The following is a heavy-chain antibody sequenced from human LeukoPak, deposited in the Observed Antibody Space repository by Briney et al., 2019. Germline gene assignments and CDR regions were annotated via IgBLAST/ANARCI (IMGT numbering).Heavy chain of an antibody. CDR3: ASPGEPVPYDAFDI. D-gene: IGHD7-27*01. J-gene: IGHJ3*02. V-gene: IGHV1-18*01. CDR1: GYTFTSYG. Sequence: ASVKVSCKASGYTFTSYGISWVRQAPGQGLEWMGWISAYNGSTNYAQKLQGRVTMTTDTSTSTAYMELRSLRSDDTAVYYCASPGEPVPYDAFDIWGQGTMVTVSS. CDR2: ISAYNGST.